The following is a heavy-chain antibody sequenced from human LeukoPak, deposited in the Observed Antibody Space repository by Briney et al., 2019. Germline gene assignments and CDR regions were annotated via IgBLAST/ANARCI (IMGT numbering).Heavy chain of an antibody. Sequence: PSQTLSLTCTGSGGSISSGSYYWSWIRQPAGKGLEWIGRIYTSGSTNYNPSLKSRVTISVDTSKNQFSLKLSSVTAADTAVYYCAREGPVDYDFWSGYLVVNWFDPWGQGTLVTVSS. CDR1: GGSISSGSYY. CDR3: AREGPVDYDFWSGYLVVNWFDP. V-gene: IGHV4-61*02. CDR2: IYTSGST. J-gene: IGHJ5*02. D-gene: IGHD3-3*01.